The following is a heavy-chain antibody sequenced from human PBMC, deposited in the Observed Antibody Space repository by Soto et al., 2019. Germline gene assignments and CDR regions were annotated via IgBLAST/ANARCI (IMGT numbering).Heavy chain of an antibody. V-gene: IGHV4-30-2*01. CDR3: ARRSERATWDY. Sequence: PSETLSLTCAVSGGSISGGVYSWSWIRHPPGKGLEWIGYIYHSGSTYYNPSLKSRVTISVDRSKNQFSLKLSSVTAADTAVYYCARRSERATWDYWGQGTLVTVSS. CDR1: GGSISGGVYS. CDR2: IYHSGST. J-gene: IGHJ4*02.